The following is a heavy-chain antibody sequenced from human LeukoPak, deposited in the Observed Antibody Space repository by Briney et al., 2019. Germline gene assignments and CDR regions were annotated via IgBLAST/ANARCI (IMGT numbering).Heavy chain of an antibody. V-gene: IGHV4-59*02. J-gene: IGHJ4*02. CDR2: VHHSGTT. Sequence: SETLSLTCTVSSGSVNADYWSWIRQPPGKGLEWIGYVHHSGTTKYNPSFTSRVTVSIDTSKNQFSLNLYSVTTADTAVYYCAREIWGTHDYWGQGTLVTVSS. CDR1: SGSVNADY. D-gene: IGHD3-16*01. CDR3: AREIWGTHDY.